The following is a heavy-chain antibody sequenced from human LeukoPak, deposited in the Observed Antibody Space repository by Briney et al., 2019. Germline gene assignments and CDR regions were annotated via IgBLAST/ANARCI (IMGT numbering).Heavy chain of an antibody. Sequence: GGSLKLSCAASGFTFTSCNFHWVRQAPGKGLEWVSLIYSDGRTYYADSVKGRCTISRDGSKNTLYLQMNSLRVEDTAVYYCARGLFLSGYLDAFDIWGQGTVVTVSS. CDR1: GFTFTSCN. D-gene: IGHD3-22*01. V-gene: IGHV3-53*01. CDR2: IYSDGRT. J-gene: IGHJ3*02. CDR3: ARGLFLSGYLDAFDI.